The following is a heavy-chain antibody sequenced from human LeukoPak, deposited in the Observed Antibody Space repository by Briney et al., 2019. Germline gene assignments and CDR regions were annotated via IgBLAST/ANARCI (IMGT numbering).Heavy chain of an antibody. Sequence: ASETLSLTCTVSGGSISSYYWSWIRQPPGKGLEWIGYIYYSGSTNYNPSLKSRVTISVDTSKNQFSLKLSSVTAADTAVYYCARPSAYWLGDAFDIWGQGTMVTVSS. D-gene: IGHD2-8*02. CDR2: IYYSGST. CDR3: ARPSAYWLGDAFDI. V-gene: IGHV4-59*01. CDR1: GGSISSYY. J-gene: IGHJ3*02.